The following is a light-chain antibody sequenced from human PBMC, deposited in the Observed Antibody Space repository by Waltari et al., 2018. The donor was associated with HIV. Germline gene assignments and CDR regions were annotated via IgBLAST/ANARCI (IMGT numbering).Light chain of an antibody. J-gene: IGLJ3*02. CDR2: RDK. CDR1: SANIGNT. Sequence: QSVLTQPPSASGAPGQRVTISCSGSSANIGNTVYWYQQLPGTAPKVLINRDKQRPTGVPDRFSGSRSGSSASLDVSGLRSEDEANYICAAWDDILSGWVFGGGTKLTVL. CDR3: AAWDDILSGWV. V-gene: IGLV1-47*01.